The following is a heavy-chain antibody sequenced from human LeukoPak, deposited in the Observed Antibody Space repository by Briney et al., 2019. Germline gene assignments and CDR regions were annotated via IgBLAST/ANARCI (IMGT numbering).Heavy chain of an antibody. CDR1: GFTVSSNS. J-gene: IGHJ5*02. CDR3: ARDRYNWNDGGWFDP. D-gene: IGHD1-1*01. Sequence: GGSLRLSCTVSGFTVSSNSMSWVRQAPGKGLEWVSFIYSDNTHYSDSVKGRFTISRDNAKNSLYLQMNSLRAEDTAVYYCARDRYNWNDGGWFDPWGQGTLVTVSS. CDR2: IYSDNT. V-gene: IGHV3-53*01.